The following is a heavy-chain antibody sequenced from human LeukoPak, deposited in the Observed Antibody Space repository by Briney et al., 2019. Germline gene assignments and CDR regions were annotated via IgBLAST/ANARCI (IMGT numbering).Heavy chain of an antibody. V-gene: IGHV3-23*01. CDR2: ISGSGGST. CDR3: AKGGGRIAVTGTEYAFDI. Sequence: PGGSLRLSCAASGFTFSSYAMSWVRQAPGKGLEWVSAISGSGGSTYYADSVKGRFTISRDNSKNTLYLQMNSLRAEDTAVYYCAKGGGRIAVTGTEYAFDIWGQGTMLTVSS. CDR1: GFTFSSYA. J-gene: IGHJ3*02. D-gene: IGHD6-19*01.